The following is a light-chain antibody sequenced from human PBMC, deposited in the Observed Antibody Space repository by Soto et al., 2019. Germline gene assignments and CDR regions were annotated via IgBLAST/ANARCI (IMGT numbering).Light chain of an antibody. Sequence: ATLSVSPGDSATLSCMASQYIGSAVAWYHQRSGQAPRLLIFDASIRVPTTPARFSGSVSGTEFTLTISSLEAEDFVRYFCQHYGFLLRTFGERSKVDI. CDR2: DAS. CDR1: QYIGSA. V-gene: IGKV3-15*01. J-gene: IGKJ4*01. CDR3: QHYGFLLRT.